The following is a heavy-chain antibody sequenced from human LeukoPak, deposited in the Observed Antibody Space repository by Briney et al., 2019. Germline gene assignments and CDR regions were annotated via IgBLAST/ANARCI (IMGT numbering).Heavy chain of an antibody. CDR3: ARDGYYDSSGYSYFDY. D-gene: IGHD3-22*01. CDR1: GGSISSGDYY. J-gene: IGHJ4*02. Sequence: SQTLSLTCTVSGGSISSGDYYWSWIRQPPGKGLEWIGYIYYSGSTYYNPSLKSRVTISVDTSKNQFSLKLSSVTAADTAVYYCARDGYYDSSGYSYFDYWGQGTLVTVSA. V-gene: IGHV4-30-4*08. CDR2: IYYSGST.